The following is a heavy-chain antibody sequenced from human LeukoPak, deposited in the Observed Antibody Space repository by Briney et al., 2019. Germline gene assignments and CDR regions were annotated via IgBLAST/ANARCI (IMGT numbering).Heavy chain of an antibody. CDR2: ISYDGSNK. D-gene: IGHD2-2*02. CDR3: ARDTTAAIKGGYYYYMDV. Sequence: GGSLRLSCAASGFTFSSYAMHWVRQAPGKGLEWVAVISYDGSNKYYADSVKGRFTISRDNSKNTLYLQMNSLRAEDTAVYYCARDTTAAIKGGYYYYMDVWGKGTTVTVSS. J-gene: IGHJ6*03. CDR1: GFTFSSYA. V-gene: IGHV3-30-3*01.